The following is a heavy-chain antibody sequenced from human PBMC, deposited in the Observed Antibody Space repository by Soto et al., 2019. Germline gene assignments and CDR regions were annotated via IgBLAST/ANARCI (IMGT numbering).Heavy chain of an antibody. CDR1: GFTVSSNY. CDR3: ARESTETDHDHGSGGWYGMGV. D-gene: IGHD3-10*01. J-gene: IGHJ6*01. CDR2: IYSGGST. Sequence: PEVSLRLSCAPSGFTVSSNYISWVRQAPGKELEWVSVIYSGGSTYYADSVKSRFTISRDNSKNTLYLQMNSMRAEDAAVYYCARESTETDHDHGSGGWYGMGVWRKESKV. V-gene: IGHV3-53*01.